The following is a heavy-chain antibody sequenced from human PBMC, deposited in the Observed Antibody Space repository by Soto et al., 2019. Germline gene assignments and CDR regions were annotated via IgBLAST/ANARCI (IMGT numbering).Heavy chain of an antibody. J-gene: IGHJ4*02. Sequence: PSETLSLTCTVSGDSISSGIYYWGWIRQPPGKGLEWVGSIHNSGTTYYNPSLTRRVTISVDTSKNQSSLMLSSLTADDTALYFGRRHAAVNFDYWGQGTLVTVSS. V-gene: IGHV4-39*01. CDR2: IHNSGTT. CDR3: RRHAAVNFDY. CDR1: GDSISSGIYY.